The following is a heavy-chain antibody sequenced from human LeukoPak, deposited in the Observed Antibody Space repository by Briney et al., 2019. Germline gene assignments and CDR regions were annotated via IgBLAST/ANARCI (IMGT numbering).Heavy chain of an antibody. CDR2: IIPIFATA. CDR1: GGTFSRHA. D-gene: IGHD2-15*01. Sequence: SVKVSCKASGGTFSRHAISWVRQAPGQGLEWMGGIIPIFATAINAQKFQGRVTITADESTSTAYMELSSLRSEDTAVYYCASLYCRVDSCYSADYWGQGTLVTVSS. CDR3: ASLYCRVDSCYSADY. V-gene: IGHV1-69*13. J-gene: IGHJ4*02.